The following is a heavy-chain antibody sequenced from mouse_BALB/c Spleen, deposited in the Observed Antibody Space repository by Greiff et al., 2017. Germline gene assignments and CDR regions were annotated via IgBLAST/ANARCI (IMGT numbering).Heavy chain of an antibody. V-gene: IGHV5-12-2*01. Sequence: DVMLVESGGGLVQPGGSLKLSCAASGFTFSSYTMSWVRQTPEKRLEWVAYISNGGGSTYYPDTVKGRFTISRDNAKNTLYLQMSSLKSEDTAMYYCARQRGIYYGYGMDYWGQGTSVTVSS. CDR2: ISNGGGST. CDR1: GFTFSSYT. J-gene: IGHJ4*01. D-gene: IGHD2-2*01. CDR3: ARQRGIYYGYGMDY.